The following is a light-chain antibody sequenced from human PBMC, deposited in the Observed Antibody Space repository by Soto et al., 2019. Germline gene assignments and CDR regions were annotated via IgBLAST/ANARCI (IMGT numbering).Light chain of an antibody. V-gene: IGKV3-11*01. J-gene: IGKJ5*01. CDR1: QRVSSY. CDR3: QQRSNWPPIT. CDR2: DAS. Sequence: EIVLTQSPATLSLSPGERATLSCRASQRVSSYLAWYQQKPGQAPRLLIYDASNRATAIPARFSGSGSGTDFTLTISSLEPEDFAVYYCQQRSNWPPITFGQGTRLEIK.